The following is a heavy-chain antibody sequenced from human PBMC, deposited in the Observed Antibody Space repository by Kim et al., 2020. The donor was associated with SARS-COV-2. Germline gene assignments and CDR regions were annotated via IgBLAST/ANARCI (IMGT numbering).Heavy chain of an antibody. CDR3: ASDPRITIFGVVFKGDAFDI. CDR1: GYTFTSYA. V-gene: IGHV7-4-1*02. Sequence: ASVKVSCKASGYTFTSYAMNWVRQAPGQGLEWMGWINTNTGNPTYAQGFTGRFVFSLDTSVSTPYLQISSLKAGDTAVYYCASDPRITIFGVVFKGDAFDIWGQGTMVTVSS. D-gene: IGHD3-3*01. J-gene: IGHJ3*02. CDR2: INTNTGNP.